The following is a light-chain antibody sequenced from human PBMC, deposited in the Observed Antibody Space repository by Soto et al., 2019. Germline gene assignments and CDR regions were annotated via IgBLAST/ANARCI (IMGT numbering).Light chain of an antibody. CDR2: DVS. CDR3: SSYAGSYTLV. J-gene: IGLJ2*01. CDR1: SNDVGGYNF. Sequence: QSALTQPRSVSGSPGQSVTIYCTGTSNDVGGYNFVSWYQQHPGKVPKLFIYDVSRRPSGVPDRFSGSKSGNTASLTISGLQAEDEADYYCSSYAGSYTLVFGAGTKVTVL. V-gene: IGLV2-11*01.